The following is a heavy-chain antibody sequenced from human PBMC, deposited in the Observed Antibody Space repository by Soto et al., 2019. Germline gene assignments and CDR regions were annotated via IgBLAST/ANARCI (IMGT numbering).Heavy chain of an antibody. CDR1: GFTFSSYA. CDR3: AKASKVRGVIIPVWYYYYMDV. J-gene: IGHJ6*03. V-gene: IGHV3-23*01. CDR2: ISGSGGST. D-gene: IGHD3-10*01. Sequence: PGGSLRLSCAASGFTFSSYAMSWVRQAPGKGLEWVSAISGSGGSTYYADSVKGRFTISRDNSKNTLYLQMNSLRAEDTAVYYCAKASKVRGVIIPVWYYYYMDVWGKGTTVTVSS.